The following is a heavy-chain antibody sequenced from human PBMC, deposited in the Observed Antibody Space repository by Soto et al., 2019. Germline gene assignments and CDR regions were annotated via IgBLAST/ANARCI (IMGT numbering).Heavy chain of an antibody. Sequence: GGSLRLSCAASGFTFSDAWMNWVRQAPGKGLEWVGRIKGKTDDGTTEYAASVKGRFTISRDDSENSLYLQMSSLETGDTAVYYCARWTNGACGPWGQGTLVTVSS. CDR1: GFTFSDAW. V-gene: IGHV3-15*07. CDR2: IKGKTDDGTT. CDR3: ARWTNGACGP. J-gene: IGHJ5*02. D-gene: IGHD2-8*01.